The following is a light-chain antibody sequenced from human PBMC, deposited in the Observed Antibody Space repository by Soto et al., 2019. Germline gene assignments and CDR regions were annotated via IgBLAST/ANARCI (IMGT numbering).Light chain of an antibody. CDR2: GAS. CDR1: QSGSNNY. Sequence: ESVLTQSPGALSLSPVEEVALARGASQSGSNNYLAWYQQKPCQAPRLLIYGASNRATGIPDRFSGSGSGRDFTLTISRLEPEDFAVYYCQQYGSSGTFGQGTKVDI. CDR3: QQYGSSGT. J-gene: IGKJ1*01. V-gene: IGKV3-20*01.